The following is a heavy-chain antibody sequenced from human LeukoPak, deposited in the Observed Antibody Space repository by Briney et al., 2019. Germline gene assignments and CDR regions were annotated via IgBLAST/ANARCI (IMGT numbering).Heavy chain of an antibody. CDR3: ARGNPIKSITGWFDP. D-gene: IGHD1-20*01. CDR2: INSNSGDT. Sequence: SVKPSCKASGYSFTGYYMHWVRQAPGQGLDWMGWINSNSGDTNYAQKFQGRVTMTRDTSITTAYMELSRVPSDDTALYYCARGNPIKSITGWFDPGGQGTLVTVSS. CDR1: GYSFTGYY. J-gene: IGHJ5*02. V-gene: IGHV1-2*02.